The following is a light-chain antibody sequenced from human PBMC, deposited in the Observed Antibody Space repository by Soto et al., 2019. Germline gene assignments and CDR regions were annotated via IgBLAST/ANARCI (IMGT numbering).Light chain of an antibody. CDR3: QQRSNWPPT. V-gene: IGKV3-11*01. CDR2: DAS. Sequence: EILMTQSAATVSVSAXERATLSWGASQSVSRKLAWYQPQPGQAPRLLIYDASNRATGIAPRVRGSGSGTDFTLTISSVAPADVAVYICQQRSNWPPTFGQGTRLEI. J-gene: IGKJ5*01. CDR1: QSVSRK.